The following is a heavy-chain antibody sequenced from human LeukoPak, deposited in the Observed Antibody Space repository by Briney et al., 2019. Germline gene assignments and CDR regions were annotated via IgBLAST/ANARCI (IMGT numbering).Heavy chain of an antibody. CDR1: GFTFSSYG. CDR2: ISYDGSNK. D-gene: IGHD3-22*01. J-gene: IGHJ3*02. V-gene: IGHV3-30*03. Sequence: GRSLRLSCAASGFTFSSYGMHWVRQAPGKGLEWVAVISYDGSNKYYADSVKGRFTISRDNSKNTLYLQMNSLRAEDTAVYYCARGGNYYDSSGYQRNDAFDIWGQGTMVTVSS. CDR3: ARGGNYYDSSGYQRNDAFDI.